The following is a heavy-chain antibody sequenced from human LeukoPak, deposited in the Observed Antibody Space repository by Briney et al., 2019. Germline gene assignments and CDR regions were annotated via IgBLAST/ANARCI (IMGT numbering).Heavy chain of an antibody. V-gene: IGHV3-66*01. CDR1: GFTVSSNY. CDR3: ARDYYYDSSGYYYYGMDV. Sequence: GGSLRLSCAASGFTVSSNYMSWVRQAPGKGLEWVSVIYSGGSTYHADSVKGRFTISRDNSKNTLYLQMNSLRAEDTAVYYCARDYYYDSSGYYYYGMDVWGQGTTVTVSS. D-gene: IGHD3-22*01. CDR2: IYSGGST. J-gene: IGHJ6*02.